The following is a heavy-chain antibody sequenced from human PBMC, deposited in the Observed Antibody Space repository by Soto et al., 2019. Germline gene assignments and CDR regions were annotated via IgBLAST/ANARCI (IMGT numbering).Heavy chain of an antibody. D-gene: IGHD7-27*01. J-gene: IGHJ4*02. CDR3: VRQPHWARPFES. CDR1: GFLFRNYE. CDR2: ISTTGGHV. V-gene: IGHV3-48*03. Sequence: EVRLVESGGDLVKSGGSLRLSCVGSGFLFRNYEMNWVRQAPGKGLEWLAHISTTGGHVSESDSVKGRFTISRDNTKHTLYPQMNSLRAEDTGVYYCVRQPHWARPFESWGQGTLVKGSS.